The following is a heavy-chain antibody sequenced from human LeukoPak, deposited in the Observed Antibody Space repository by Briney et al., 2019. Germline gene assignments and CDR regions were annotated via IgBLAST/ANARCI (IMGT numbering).Heavy chain of an antibody. J-gene: IGHJ4*02. CDR3: AKGAVITMVRGVISAHFDY. D-gene: IGHD3-10*01. CDR1: GFAFSSYA. V-gene: IGHV3-23*01. Sequence: GGSLRLSCAASGFAFSSYAMSWVRPAPGKGLEWVSAISGSGGSTYYADSVKGRFTISRDNSKNTLYLQLNSLRAEDTAVYYCAKGAVITMVRGVISAHFDYWGQGTLVTVSS. CDR2: ISGSGGST.